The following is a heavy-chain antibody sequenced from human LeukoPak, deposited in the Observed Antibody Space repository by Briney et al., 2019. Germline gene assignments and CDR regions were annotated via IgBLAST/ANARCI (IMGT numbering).Heavy chain of an antibody. J-gene: IGHJ1*01. D-gene: IGHD3-16*01. CDR1: GFAFSSHG. V-gene: IGHV3-23*01. CDR3: AKDDDWGRYKH. CDR2: ISPSGGIT. Sequence: GGTLRLSCAASGFAFSSHGMNWVRQAPGKGLEWVSGISPSGGITYYTDSVKGRFTISRDNSKNTQSLQMNSLRAEDTAVYYCAKDDDWGRYKHWGQGTLVTVSS.